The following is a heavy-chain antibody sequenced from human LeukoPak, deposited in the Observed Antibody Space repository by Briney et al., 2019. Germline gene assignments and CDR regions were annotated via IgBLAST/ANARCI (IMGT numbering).Heavy chain of an antibody. D-gene: IGHD3-10*01. CDR2: INHSGST. V-gene: IGHV4-34*01. J-gene: IGHJ5*02. CDR1: GGSFSGYY. CDR3: ARGRGWFGELRNRWFDP. Sequence: SETLSLTCAVYGGSFSGYYWSWIRQPPGKGLEWIGEINHSGSTNYNPSLKSRVTISVDTSKNQFSLKLSSVTAADTAVYYCARGRGWFGELRNRWFDPWGQGTLVTVSS.